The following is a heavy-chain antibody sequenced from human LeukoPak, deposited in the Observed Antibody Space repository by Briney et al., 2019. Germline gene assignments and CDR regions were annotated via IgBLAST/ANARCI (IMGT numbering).Heavy chain of an antibody. Sequence: ASVKVSCKASGYTFTGYYMHRVRQAPGQGPEHMGWINPSNGATSYAQKFQGRVTMTRDTSITTVYMELSSLRSDDTAVYYCARVPRADSFDIWGQGTMVTVSS. CDR2: INPSNGAT. J-gene: IGHJ3*02. CDR3: ARVPRADSFDI. V-gene: IGHV1-2*02. CDR1: GYTFTGYY.